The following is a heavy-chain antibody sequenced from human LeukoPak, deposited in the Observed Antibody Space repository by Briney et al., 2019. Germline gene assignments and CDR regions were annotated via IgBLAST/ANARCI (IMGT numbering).Heavy chain of an antibody. CDR1: GFTISNYW. CDR2: INSDGSIT. D-gene: IGHD1-26*01. CDR3: ATLLPGV. Sequence: QPGGYLRLSCVASGFTISNYWMHWVRQAPGKGLVWVSRINSDGSITTYADSVKGRFTISRDNARNTMYLQMNSLRDEDTAVYYCATLLPGVWGQGTLVTVSS. J-gene: IGHJ4*02. V-gene: IGHV3-74*01.